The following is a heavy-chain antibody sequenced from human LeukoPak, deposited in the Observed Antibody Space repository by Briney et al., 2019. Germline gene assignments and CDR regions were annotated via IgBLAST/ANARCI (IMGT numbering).Heavy chain of an antibody. Sequence: GSSVKASCKASGGTFSSYTISWVRQAPGQGLEWMGRIIPILGIANYAQKFQGRVTITADKSTSAAYMELSSLRSEDTAVYYCASSDYYDSSGYYYGGSLDYWGQGTLVTVSS. V-gene: IGHV1-69*02. D-gene: IGHD3-22*01. CDR2: IIPILGIA. CDR3: ASSDYYDSSGYYYGGSLDY. CDR1: GGTFSSYT. J-gene: IGHJ4*02.